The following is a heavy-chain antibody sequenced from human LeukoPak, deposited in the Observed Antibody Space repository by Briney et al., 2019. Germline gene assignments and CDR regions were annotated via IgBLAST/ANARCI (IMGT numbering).Heavy chain of an antibody. CDR2: ISAYNGNT. Sequence: GSSVKLSCKASGYTFTRYGISWVRQAPGHGLGGMGWISAYNGNTNYAQKLQGRVTMTTDTYTSTAYMELRSLRSDDTAVYYCAPSPPGIEYYYGMDVWGQGTTVTVSS. J-gene: IGHJ6*02. D-gene: IGHD1-1*01. CDR3: APSPPGIEYYYGMDV. CDR1: GYTFTRYG. V-gene: IGHV1-18*01.